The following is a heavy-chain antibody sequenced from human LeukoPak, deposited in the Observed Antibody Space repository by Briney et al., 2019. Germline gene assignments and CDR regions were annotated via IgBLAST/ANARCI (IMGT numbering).Heavy chain of an antibody. D-gene: IGHD3-3*01. CDR3: AKGTAYYDFWSRYPSFDY. J-gene: IGHJ4*02. V-gene: IGHV4-59*11. CDR1: SGSLSGLY. Sequence: SETLSLTCTVSSGSLSGLYWTWVRQPPGQGLEWIAYIYYTGVTKFNPALTSRVTIAVDTSKTQFSLKLSSVTAADTAVYYCAKGTAYYDFWSRYPSFDYWGQGTPVTVSS. CDR2: IYYTGVT.